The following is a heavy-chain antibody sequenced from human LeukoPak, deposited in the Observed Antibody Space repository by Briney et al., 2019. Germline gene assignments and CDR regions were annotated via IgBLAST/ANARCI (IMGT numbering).Heavy chain of an antibody. Sequence: KPGGPLRLSCAASGFTFIAYSMNWVRQAPGKGLEWVSSISSSSAYIHYADSVEGRFTVSRDNAKNSLYLQMNSLRAEDTAVYYCARENFYDSSGYDAFDIWGQGTMVTVSS. J-gene: IGHJ3*02. D-gene: IGHD3-22*01. CDR2: ISSSSAYI. CDR1: GFTFIAYS. CDR3: ARENFYDSSGYDAFDI. V-gene: IGHV3-21*01.